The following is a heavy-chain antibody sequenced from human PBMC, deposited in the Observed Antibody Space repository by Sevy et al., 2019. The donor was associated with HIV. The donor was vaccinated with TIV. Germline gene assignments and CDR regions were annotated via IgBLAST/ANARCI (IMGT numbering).Heavy chain of an antibody. V-gene: IGHV3-48*02. Sequence: GESLKISCAASGFTFNTYSLIWVRQPPGKGLEWLSFIGTAAGVTYYADSVKGQFTISRDNAKNSLYLQMNSLRDEDTAVYYCARCPGHYSIDYWGQGTLVTVSS. CDR2: IGTAAGVT. D-gene: IGHD2-21*01. J-gene: IGHJ4*02. CDR1: GFTFNTYS. CDR3: ARCPGHYSIDY.